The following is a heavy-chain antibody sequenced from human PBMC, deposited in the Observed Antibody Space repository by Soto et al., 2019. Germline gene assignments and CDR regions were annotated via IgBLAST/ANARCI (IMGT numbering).Heavy chain of an antibody. V-gene: IGHV1-3*01. CDR1: GSTFTNYA. J-gene: IGHJ6*02. Sequence: ASVKVSCKASGSTFTNYAIYWVRQASGQRLEWMGWINAGNGNTKYSQKFQGRVTITRDTSASTAYMELSSLRSEDTAVYYCASNAQYYDILTGYLYYGMDVWGQGTTVTVSS. CDR2: INAGNGNT. D-gene: IGHD3-9*01. CDR3: ASNAQYYDILTGYLYYGMDV.